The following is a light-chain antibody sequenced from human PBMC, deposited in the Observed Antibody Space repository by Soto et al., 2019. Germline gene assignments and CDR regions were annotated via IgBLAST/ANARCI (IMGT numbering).Light chain of an antibody. CDR1: QSFSSY. Sequence: EIVLTQSPATLSLSPGERATLSCRASQSFSSYLAWYQQKPGQAPRLLIYDASKRATGIPARFSGRGSGTDFTLTISSLEPEDFAVYYCQQLSNWPPVITFGQGTRLEMK. J-gene: IGKJ5*01. V-gene: IGKV3-11*01. CDR3: QQLSNWPPVIT. CDR2: DAS.